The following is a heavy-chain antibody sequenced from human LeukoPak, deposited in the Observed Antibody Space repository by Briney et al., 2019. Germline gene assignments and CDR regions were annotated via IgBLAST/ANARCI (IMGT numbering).Heavy chain of an antibody. CDR3: ARVGAIVARLPHFDY. D-gene: IGHD5-12*01. CDR1: GVAVSGYW. CDR2: INSDGSST. J-gene: IGHJ4*02. Sequence: GGSLRLSCAAFGVAVSGYWMNWVRQAPGKGLVWVARINSDGSSTSHADSVKGRFTVSRDNAKNTLYLQMNSLRAEDTAVYYCARVGAIVARLPHFDYWGQGTLVTVSS. V-gene: IGHV3-74*01.